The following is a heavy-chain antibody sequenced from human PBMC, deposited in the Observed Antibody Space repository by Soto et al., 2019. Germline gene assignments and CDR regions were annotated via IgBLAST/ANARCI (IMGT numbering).Heavy chain of an antibody. V-gene: IGHV3-23*01. J-gene: IGHJ4*02. CDR2: ISESGRST. D-gene: IGHD6-13*01. Sequence: PGGSLRLSCAASRFSFSDYGMSWVRQAPGKGLEWVSVISESGRSTPYADSVSGRFTVSRDNSNSSLSWRMNSLRDEDTAVYFCAKRSPYSSGWYSPIFDYWGQGALVTVSS. CDR1: RFSFSDYG. CDR3: AKRSPYSSGWYSPIFDY.